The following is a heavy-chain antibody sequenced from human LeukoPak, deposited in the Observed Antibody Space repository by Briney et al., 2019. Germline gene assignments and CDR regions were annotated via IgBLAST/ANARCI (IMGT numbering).Heavy chain of an antibody. V-gene: IGHV4-59*01. CDR2: IYYSGST. D-gene: IGHD4-11*01. J-gene: IGHJ6*02. CDR1: GGSISSYY. CDR3: VRDTAMTTVTTLWFKGYYGMDV. Sequence: SETLSLTCTVSGGSISSYYWNWIRQPPGKGLEWIGYIYYSGSTNYNPSLKSRVTISVDTSKNQFSLKLSSVTAADTAVYYCVRDTAMTTVTTLWFKGYYGMDVWGQGTTVTVSS.